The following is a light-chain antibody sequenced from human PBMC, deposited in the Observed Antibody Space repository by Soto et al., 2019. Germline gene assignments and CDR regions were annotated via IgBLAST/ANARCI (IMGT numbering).Light chain of an antibody. CDR1: QGISSY. V-gene: IGKV1-9*01. CDR3: QKYNSAPF. CDR2: AAS. Sequence: DIQLTQSPSFLSASVGDIVTIIFRASQGISSYLAWYQQKPGKAPNLLIYAASTLQSGVPSRFSGSGSGTEYTLTISSLQPEDVATYYCQKYNSAPFFGGGTKVDIK. J-gene: IGKJ4*01.